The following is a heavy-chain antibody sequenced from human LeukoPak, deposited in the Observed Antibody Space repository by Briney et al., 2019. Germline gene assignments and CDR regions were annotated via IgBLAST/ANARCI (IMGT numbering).Heavy chain of an antibody. CDR3: WVRGVIAGDC. J-gene: IGHJ4*02. CDR2: ISSSGSTI. CDR1: GFTFSSYE. V-gene: IGHV3-48*03. Sequence: GGSLRLSCAASGFTFSSYEMNWVRQAPGKGLEWVSYISSSGSTIYYADSVKGRFTISRDNAKNSLYLQMNSLRAEDTAVYYCWVRGVIAGDCWGQGTLVTVSS. D-gene: IGHD3-10*01.